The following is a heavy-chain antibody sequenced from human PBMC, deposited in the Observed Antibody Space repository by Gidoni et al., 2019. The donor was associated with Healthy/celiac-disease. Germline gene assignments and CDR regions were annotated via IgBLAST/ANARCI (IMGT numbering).Heavy chain of an antibody. CDR3: ARDVAIEILNPDY. CDR1: GSTFSSYA. Sequence: QVQLVESGGGVVQPGRSLRLSCAASGSTFSSYAMHWVRQAPGKGLEWVAVISYDGSNKYYTDSVKGRFTISRDNSKNTLYLQMNSLRAEDTAVYYCARDVAIEILNPDYWGQGTLVTVSS. CDR2: ISYDGSNK. D-gene: IGHD2-2*02. J-gene: IGHJ4*02. V-gene: IGHV3-30-3*01.